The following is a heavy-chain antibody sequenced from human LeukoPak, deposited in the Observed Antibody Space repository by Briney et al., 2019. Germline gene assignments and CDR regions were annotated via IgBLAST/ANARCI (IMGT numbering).Heavy chain of an antibody. D-gene: IGHD5-24*01. CDR1: GYTFTTYT. Sequence: GASVKVCCKASGYTFTTYTMHWVRQAPGQRLEWMGWINAGNGNTKYSQKLQGRVTITRDTSASTAYMDLSSLRSEDTAVYYCAREIDRDGYNRFFDYWGQGTLVTVSS. V-gene: IGHV1-3*01. CDR2: INAGNGNT. CDR3: AREIDRDGYNRFFDY. J-gene: IGHJ4*02.